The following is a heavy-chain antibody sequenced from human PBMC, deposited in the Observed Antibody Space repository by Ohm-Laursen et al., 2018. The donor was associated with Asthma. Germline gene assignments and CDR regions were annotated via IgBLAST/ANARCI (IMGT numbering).Heavy chain of an antibody. CDR3: ARDVMEWYLPAFDF. CDR2: ISTASTFI. CDR1: GYSFSLYS. D-gene: IGHD3-3*01. J-gene: IGHJ4*02. Sequence: SLRLSCTASGYSFSLYSIHWIRQAPGKGLQWVASISTASTFIYYADSVRGRFTTSRDNAKNLVYLQMDGLRVDDTAVYYCARDVMEWYLPAFDFWGQGTLVTVSS. V-gene: IGHV3-21*01.